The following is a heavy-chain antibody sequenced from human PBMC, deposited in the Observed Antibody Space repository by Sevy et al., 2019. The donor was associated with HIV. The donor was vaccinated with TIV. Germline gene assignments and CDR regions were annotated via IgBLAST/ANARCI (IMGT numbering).Heavy chain of an antibody. CDR1: GFTFSSYG. V-gene: IGHV3-30*02. CDR2: IRYDGSNK. D-gene: IGHD1-7*01. J-gene: IGHJ4*02. Sequence: GGSLRLSCAASGFTFSSYGMHWVRQAPGNGLEWVAFIRYDGSNKYYADSVKGRFTISRDNSKNTLYLQMNSLRAEDTAVYYCAKVRDNWNYGYFDYWGQGTLVTVSS. CDR3: AKVRDNWNYGYFDY.